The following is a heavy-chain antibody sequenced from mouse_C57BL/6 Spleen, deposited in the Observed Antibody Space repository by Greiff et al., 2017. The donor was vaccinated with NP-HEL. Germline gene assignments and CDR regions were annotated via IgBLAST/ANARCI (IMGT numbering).Heavy chain of an antibody. V-gene: IGHV1-55*01. Sequence: VQLQQPGAELVKPGASVKMSCKASGYTFTSYWITWVKQRPGQGLAWIGDIYPGSGSTNYNEKFKSKATLTVDTSSSTAYMQLSSLTSEDSAVYYCAREGVYYGSSYEKNFDYWGQGTTLTVSS. CDR1: GYTFTSYW. J-gene: IGHJ2*01. CDR3: AREGVYYGSSYEKNFDY. D-gene: IGHD1-1*01. CDR2: IYPGSGST.